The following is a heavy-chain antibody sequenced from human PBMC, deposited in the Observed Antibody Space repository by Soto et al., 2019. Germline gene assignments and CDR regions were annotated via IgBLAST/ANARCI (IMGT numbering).Heavy chain of an antibody. Sequence: EVQLVASGGDLVQPGGSLRLSCVASGFALGDHYMDWVRQAPGKGLEWVGLIRDKAQGFSTIYAESVKGRFTISRDDSKNLLYLQMNSLTIEDTAVYYCGDLTWGASYFPGGQGTLVTVSS. V-gene: IGHV3-72*01. J-gene: IGHJ4*02. CDR3: GDLTWGASYFP. CDR1: GFALGDHY. CDR2: IRDKAQGFST. D-gene: IGHD3-22*01.